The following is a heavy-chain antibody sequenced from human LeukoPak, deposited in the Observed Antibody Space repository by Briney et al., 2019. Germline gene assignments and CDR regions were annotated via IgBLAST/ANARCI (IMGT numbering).Heavy chain of an antibody. J-gene: IGHJ5*02. Sequence: SVKVSCKASGGTFSSYAISWVRQAPGQGLEWMGRIIPILGIANYAQKFQGRVTITADKSTSTAYMELGSLRSEDTAVYYCAREGDCGGDCYSGWFDPWGQGTLVTVSS. CDR2: IIPILGIA. V-gene: IGHV1-69*04. D-gene: IGHD2-21*02. CDR3: AREGDCGGDCYSGWFDP. CDR1: GGTFSSYA.